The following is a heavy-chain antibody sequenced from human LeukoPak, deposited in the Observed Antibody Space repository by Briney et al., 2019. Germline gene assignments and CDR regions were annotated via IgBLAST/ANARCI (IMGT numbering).Heavy chain of an antibody. CDR1: GFTFSSYW. V-gene: IGHV3-23*01. J-gene: IGHJ6*03. CDR2: ISGSGGST. Sequence: PGGSLRLSCAASGFTFSSYWMSWVRQAPGKGLEWVSTISGSGGSTYYADSVKGRFTISRDNSKNTLYLQMNSLRAEDTAVYYCAKAYGSGSYLSYMDVWGKGTTVTISS. D-gene: IGHD3-10*01. CDR3: AKAYGSGSYLSYMDV.